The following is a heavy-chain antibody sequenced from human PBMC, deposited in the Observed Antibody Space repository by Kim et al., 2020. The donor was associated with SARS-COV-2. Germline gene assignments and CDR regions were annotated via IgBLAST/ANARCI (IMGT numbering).Heavy chain of an antibody. J-gene: IGHJ6*02. V-gene: IGHV3-21*01. CDR2: ISYSSSYI. CDR3: ARDLDYDYVWGSYRLYGMDV. CDR1: GFTFSSYS. Sequence: GGSLRLSCAASGFTFSSYSMNWVRQAPGKGLEWVSSISYSSSYIYYAGSVKGRFTISRDNAKNYLYLQMNSLRAEDTAVYYCARDLDYDYVWGSYRLYGMDVWGQGTTVTVSS. D-gene: IGHD3-16*02.